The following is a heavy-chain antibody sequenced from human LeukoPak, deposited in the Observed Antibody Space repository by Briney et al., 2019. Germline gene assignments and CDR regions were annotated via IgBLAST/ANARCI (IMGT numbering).Heavy chain of an antibody. V-gene: IGHV4-59*12. CDR2: IYYSGST. J-gene: IGHJ4*02. D-gene: IGHD6-19*01. CDR1: GGSISSYY. Sequence: SETLSLTCTVSGGSISSYYWSWIRQPPGKGLEGIGYIYYSGSTNYNPSLKSRVTISVDTSKNQFSLKLSSVTAADMAVYYCARLAGYSSGWYTSGNYWGQGTLVTVSS. CDR3: ARLAGYSSGWYTSGNY.